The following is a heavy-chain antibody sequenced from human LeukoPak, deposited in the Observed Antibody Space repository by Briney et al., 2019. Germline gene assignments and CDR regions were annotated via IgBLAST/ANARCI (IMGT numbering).Heavy chain of an antibody. CDR3: ARLVNRIQLDYFDY. J-gene: IGHJ4*02. D-gene: IGHD5-18*01. V-gene: IGHV4-4*09. CDR2: IYTSGST. CDR1: GGSISSYY. Sequence: SETLSLTCTVSGGSISSYYWSWIRQPPGKGLEWIGYIYTSGSTNYNPSLKSRVTISADTSKNQFSLKLSSVTAADTAVYYCARLVNRIQLDYFDYWGQGTLVTVSS.